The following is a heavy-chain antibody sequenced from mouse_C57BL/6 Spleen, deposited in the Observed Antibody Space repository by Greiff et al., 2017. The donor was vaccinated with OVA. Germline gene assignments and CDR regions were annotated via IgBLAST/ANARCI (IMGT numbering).Heavy chain of an antibody. CDR2: ISCGGGNT. CDR3: ARHYYGSSYFDY. Sequence: EVKLVESGGGLVKPGGSLKLSCAASGFTFSSYTMYWVRQTPEKRLEWVATISCGGGNTYYPDSVKGRFTISRDNAKNTQYLQMSSLRSEDTALYYCARHYYGSSYFDYWGQGTTLTVSS. V-gene: IGHV5-9*01. D-gene: IGHD1-1*01. CDR1: GFTFSSYT. J-gene: IGHJ2*01.